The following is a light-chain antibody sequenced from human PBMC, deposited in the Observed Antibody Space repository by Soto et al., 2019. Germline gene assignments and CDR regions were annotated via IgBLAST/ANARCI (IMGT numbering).Light chain of an antibody. CDR1: QSVSSN. V-gene: IGKV3-15*01. CDR3: QQYNNWPSLFT. CDR2: GAS. Sequence: EIVMTQSPATLSVSPGERATLSCRASQSVSSNLAWYPQKPGQAPRLLIYGASTRATGIPARFSGSGSGTEFTPTISSLQSEDFAVYYCQQYNNWPSLFTFGPGTKVDIK. J-gene: IGKJ3*01.